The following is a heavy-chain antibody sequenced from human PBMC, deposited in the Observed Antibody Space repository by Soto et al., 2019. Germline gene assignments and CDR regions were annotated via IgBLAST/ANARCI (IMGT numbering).Heavy chain of an antibody. D-gene: IGHD5-12*01. CDR3: ASGGQTIIPKD. CDR2: INHGGST. J-gene: IGHJ1*01. CDR1: GGSFSGYC. Sequence: SETLSLTCAVYGGSFSGYCWSWIRQPPGKGLDWIGEINHGGSTNYNPSLKSRVTISIDTAKNQFSLKLSSVTAADTAVYYCASGGQTIIPKDWGQGTQVT. V-gene: IGHV4-34*01.